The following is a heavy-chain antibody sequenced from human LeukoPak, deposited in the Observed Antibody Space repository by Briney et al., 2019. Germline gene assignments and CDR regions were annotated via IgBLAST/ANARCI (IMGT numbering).Heavy chain of an antibody. D-gene: IGHD5-18*01. Sequence: GGSLRLSCEASGFTLDDYVMYWVRQPPGKGLEWVSGITWDGYKIDYVDSVKGRFTISRDNARNSLFLQMNRVRVEDTAFYYCVKGYSSSWSGYFDSWGQGTLVTVAS. CDR1: GFTLDDYV. CDR3: VKGYSSSWSGYFDS. CDR2: ITWDGYKI. V-gene: IGHV3-9*01. J-gene: IGHJ4*02.